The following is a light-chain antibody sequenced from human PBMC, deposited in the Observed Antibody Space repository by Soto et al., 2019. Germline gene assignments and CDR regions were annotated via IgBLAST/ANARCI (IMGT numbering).Light chain of an antibody. CDR2: DVS. J-gene: IGKJ4*01. Sequence: AIQLTQSPSSLSAFVGDRVTITCRASQGINGALAWYQQKPGKPPNLLVYDVSTLARGIPSRFSGSGYGTDFPLTISRLQPEDIATYYCQQHSSFPFTFGGGAKVEI. V-gene: IGKV1-13*02. CDR1: QGINGA. CDR3: QQHSSFPFT.